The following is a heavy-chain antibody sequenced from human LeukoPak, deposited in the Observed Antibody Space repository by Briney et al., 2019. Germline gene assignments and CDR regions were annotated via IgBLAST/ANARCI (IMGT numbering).Heavy chain of an antibody. D-gene: IGHD1-26*01. CDR2: IYYSGST. CDR3: ATSSGNYYY. Sequence: SETLSLTCTVSGGSVSSSSYYWGWIRQPPGKGLEWIGSIYYSGSTYYNPSLKSRVTISVDTSKNQFSLKLSPVTAADTAVYYCATSSGNYYYWGQGTLVTVSS. J-gene: IGHJ4*02. V-gene: IGHV4-39*01. CDR1: GGSVSSSSYY.